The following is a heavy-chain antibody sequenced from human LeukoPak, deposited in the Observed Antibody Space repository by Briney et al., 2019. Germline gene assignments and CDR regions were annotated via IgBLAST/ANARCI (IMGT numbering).Heavy chain of an antibody. CDR2: ISGSGGST. D-gene: IGHD3-3*01. V-gene: IGHV3-23*01. CDR1: GFTFSRYA. J-gene: IGHJ6*02. Sequence: GGSLRLSCAASGFTFSRYAMSWVRQAPGKGLEWVSAISGSGGSTYYADSVKGRFTISRDNSKNTLYLQMNSLRAEDTAVYYCARDFRPTYDFWSGYYKYYGMDVWGQGTTVTVSS. CDR3: ARDFRPTYDFWSGYYKYYGMDV.